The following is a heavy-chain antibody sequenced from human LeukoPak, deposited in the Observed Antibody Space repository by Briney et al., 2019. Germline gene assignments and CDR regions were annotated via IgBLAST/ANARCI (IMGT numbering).Heavy chain of an antibody. CDR3: ARERVRSGWAYDI. D-gene: IGHD6-19*01. Sequence: SETLSLTCTVSGGSISSGSYYWSWIRQPAGKGLEWIGRIYTSASTNYNPSLKSRVTISVDTSKNQFSLKLSSVTAADTAVYYCARERVRSGWAYDIWGQGTMVTVSS. CDR2: IYTSAST. J-gene: IGHJ3*02. CDR1: GGSISSGSYY. V-gene: IGHV4-61*02.